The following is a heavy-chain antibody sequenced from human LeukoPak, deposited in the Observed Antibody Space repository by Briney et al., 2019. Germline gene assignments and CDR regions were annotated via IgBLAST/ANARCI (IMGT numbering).Heavy chain of an antibody. CDR2: INWNGGST. Sequence: LSGGSLRLXCAASGFTYDDYGMSWVRRAPGKGLEWVSGINWNGGSTGYADSVKGRFTISRDNAKNSLYLQMNSLRAEDTALYYCARVPWEPDALDIWGQGTMVTVSS. V-gene: IGHV3-20*04. D-gene: IGHD1-26*01. J-gene: IGHJ3*02. CDR3: ARVPWEPDALDI. CDR1: GFTYDDYG.